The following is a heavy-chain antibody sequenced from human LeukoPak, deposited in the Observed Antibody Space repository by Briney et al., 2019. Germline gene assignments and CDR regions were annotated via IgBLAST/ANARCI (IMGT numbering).Heavy chain of an antibody. CDR2: ISSSSSYI. D-gene: IGHD1-26*01. CDR1: GFTFSSYS. CDR3: ARDGSGSYFQIGHDAFDI. J-gene: IGHJ3*02. Sequence: PGGSLRLSCAASGFTFSSYSMNWVRQAPGKGLEWVSSISSSSSYIYYADSVKGRFTISRDNAKNSLYLQMNGLRAEDTAVYYCARDGSGSYFQIGHDAFDIWGQGTMVTVSS. V-gene: IGHV3-21*01.